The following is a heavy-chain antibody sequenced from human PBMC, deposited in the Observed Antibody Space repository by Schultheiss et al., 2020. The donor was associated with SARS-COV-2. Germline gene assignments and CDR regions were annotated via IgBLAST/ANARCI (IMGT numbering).Heavy chain of an antibody. D-gene: IGHD3-10*01. CDR3: ARELASSGSYYIEVFDY. J-gene: IGHJ4*02. Sequence: SETLSLTCTVSGGSISSSSYYWGWIRQPPGKGLEWIGSIYHSGSTYYNPSLKSRVTISVDTSKNQFSLKLSSVTAADTAVYYCARELASSGSYYIEVFDYWGQGTLVTVSS. V-gene: IGHV4-39*02. CDR2: IYHSGST. CDR1: GGSISSSSYY.